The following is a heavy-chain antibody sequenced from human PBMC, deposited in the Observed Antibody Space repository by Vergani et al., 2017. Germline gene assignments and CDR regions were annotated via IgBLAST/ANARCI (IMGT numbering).Heavy chain of an antibody. CDR2: ISYDGSNK. D-gene: IGHD5-12*01. J-gene: IGHJ5*02. Sequence: QVQLVESGGGVVQPGRSLRLSCAASGFTFRSYAMHWVRQAPGKGLEGVAVISYDGSNKYYADSVKGRFNIARDNSKNTLYLQMNSLRAEDTAGYYWPREPGDSGAAPLFNWFDPWGQGTLVTVSS. CDR1: GFTFRSYA. V-gene: IGHV3-30-3*01. CDR3: PREPGDSGAAPLFNWFDP.